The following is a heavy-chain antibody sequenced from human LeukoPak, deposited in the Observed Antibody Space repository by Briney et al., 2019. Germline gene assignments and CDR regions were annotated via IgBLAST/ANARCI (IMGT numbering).Heavy chain of an antibody. CDR3: ARDAYSSNWYYLDY. CDR1: GFTFDDYA. J-gene: IGHJ4*02. CDR2: ISWNSGNI. V-gene: IGHV3-9*01. Sequence: GGSLGLSCAASGFTFDDYAMHWVRQAPGKGLEWVSGISWNSGNIGYADSVKGRFTISRDNAKNSLYLQMNSLRAEDTALYYCARDAYSSNWYYLDYWGQGTLVTVSS. D-gene: IGHD6-13*01.